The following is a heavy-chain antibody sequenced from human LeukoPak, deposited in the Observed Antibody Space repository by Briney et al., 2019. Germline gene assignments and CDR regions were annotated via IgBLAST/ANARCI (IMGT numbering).Heavy chain of an antibody. D-gene: IGHD1/OR15-1a*01. CDR2: ISSSSSYI. CDR1: GFTFSSYS. CDR3: ARGGEHRFDY. J-gene: IGHJ4*02. V-gene: IGHV3-21*01. Sequence: GGSLRLSCAASGFTFSSYSMNWVRQAPGKGLEWVSSISSSSSYIYYADSVKGRFTISRDNAKNSLYQQMNSLRAEDTAVYYCARGGEHRFDYWGQGTLVTVSS.